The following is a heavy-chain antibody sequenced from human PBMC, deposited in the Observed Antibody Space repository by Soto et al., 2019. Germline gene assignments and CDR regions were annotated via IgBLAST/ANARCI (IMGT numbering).Heavy chain of an antibody. CDR1: GGFIGKGVEY. V-gene: IGHV4-30-4*01. CDR3: ARKYSSSWYDY. D-gene: IGHD6-13*01. CDR2: IYYSGST. J-gene: IGHJ4*02. Sequence: SETLFLPCTVFGGFIGKGVEYLSLIRQPPGKGLEWIGYIYYSGSTYYNPSLKSRVTISVDTSKNQFSLKLSSVTAADTAVYYCARKYSSSWYDYWGQGTLVTVSS.